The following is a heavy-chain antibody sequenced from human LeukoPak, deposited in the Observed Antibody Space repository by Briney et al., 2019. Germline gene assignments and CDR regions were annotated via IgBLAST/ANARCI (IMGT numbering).Heavy chain of an antibody. CDR1: GYTFTSYG. V-gene: IGHV1-18*01. D-gene: IGHD3-22*01. J-gene: IGHJ4*02. CDR2: ISAYNGNT. CDR3: ARGVSITMIVVVSHEEDYFDY. Sequence: ASVKVSCKASGYTFTSYGISWVRQAPGQGLEWMGWISAYNGNTNYAQKLQGRVTMTTDTSTSTAYMELRSLRSDDTAVYYCARGVSITMIVVVSHEEDYFDYWGQGTLVTVSS.